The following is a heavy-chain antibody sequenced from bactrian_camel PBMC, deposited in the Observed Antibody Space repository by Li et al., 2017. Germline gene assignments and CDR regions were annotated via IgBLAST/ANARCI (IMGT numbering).Heavy chain of an antibody. D-gene: IGHD1*01. Sequence: HVQLVESGGGSVQDGGSLRLSCAGSGYGSGVGCVAWFRQVLGKEREGVATIRTNTGYALYATYYADSVKGRFTISRDDAKNTLDLQLNSLKTEDTAMYYCVAVVANYALGWWGQGTQVTVS. J-gene: IGHJ6*01. V-gene: IGHV3S54*01. CDR2: IRTNTGYALYAT. CDR3: VAVVANYALGW. CDR1: GYGSGVGC.